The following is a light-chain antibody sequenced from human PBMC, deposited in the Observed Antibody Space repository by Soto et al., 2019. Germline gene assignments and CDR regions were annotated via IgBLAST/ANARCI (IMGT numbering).Light chain of an antibody. V-gene: IGKV1-8*01. CDR1: QGISSY. CDR2: AAS. J-gene: IGKJ1*01. CDR3: QQYYSYPGT. Sequence: AIRMTQSPSSLSASTGDRVTITCRASQGISSYLAWYQQKPGKAPKLLIYAASTLQSGVPSRFSGSGSGTDFTLTISCLQSEDFATYYCQQYYSYPGTFGQGTKGEIK.